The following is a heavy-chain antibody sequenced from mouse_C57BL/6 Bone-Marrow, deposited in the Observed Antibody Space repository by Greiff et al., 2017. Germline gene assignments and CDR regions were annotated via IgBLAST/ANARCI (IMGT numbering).Heavy chain of an antibody. CDR3: ARRGNYYGSSLYWYFDV. V-gene: IGHV3-8*01. CDR2: ISYSGST. CDR1: GYSITSDY. Sequence: EVQLQQSGPGLAKPSQTLSLTCSVTGYSITSDYWNWIRKFPGNKLEYMGYISYSGSTYYNPSLKSRISITRDTSKNQYYLQLNAVTTEDTATYYCARRGNYYGSSLYWYFDVWGTGTTVTVSS. J-gene: IGHJ1*03. D-gene: IGHD1-1*01.